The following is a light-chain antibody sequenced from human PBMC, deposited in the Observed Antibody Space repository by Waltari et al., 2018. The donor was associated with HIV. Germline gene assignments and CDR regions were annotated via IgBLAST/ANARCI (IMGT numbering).Light chain of an antibody. V-gene: IGLV3-25*03. J-gene: IGLJ3*02. CDR1: ALPKKY. CDR3: QSTDFDGTWV. Sequence: SYDLTQTPSLSVSPGQTARINCHRGALPKKYSSWYRQKAGQAAVLLIYKDIERPSGIPARISGSGSGTGITLTISGVQAEDEGDYFCQSTDFDGTWVFGGGTRLTVL. CDR2: KDI.